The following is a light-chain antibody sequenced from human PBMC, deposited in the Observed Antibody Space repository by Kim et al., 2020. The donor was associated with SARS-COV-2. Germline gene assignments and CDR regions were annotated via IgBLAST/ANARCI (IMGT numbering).Light chain of an antibody. J-gene: IGLJ2*01. V-gene: IGLV3-19*01. CDR2: DKN. CDR1: SLRFYY. Sequence: SSELTQDPAVSVALGQTVRITCQGDSLRFYYASWYQQKPGQAPMLIVYDKNNRPSGIPDRFSGSTPGSTASLTITGAQAEDEADYYCGSRDSDNHLGLFCGGTQLTVL. CDR3: GSRDSDNHLGL.